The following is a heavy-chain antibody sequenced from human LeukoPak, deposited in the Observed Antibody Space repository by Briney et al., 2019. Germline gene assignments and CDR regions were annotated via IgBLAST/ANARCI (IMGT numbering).Heavy chain of an antibody. CDR2: IYTSGST. CDR3: ARSLSPTYYYGSGNYYYYYYSLDV. V-gene: IGHV4-4*07. Sequence: SETLSLTCTASGGSISSYYWSWIRQPAGKGLEWIGRIYTSGSTNYNPSLKSRVTMSVDTSKNQFSLKLSSVTAADTAVYYCARSLSPTYYYGSGNYYYYYYSLDVWGQGTTVTVSS. J-gene: IGHJ6*02. CDR1: GGSISSYY. D-gene: IGHD3-10*01.